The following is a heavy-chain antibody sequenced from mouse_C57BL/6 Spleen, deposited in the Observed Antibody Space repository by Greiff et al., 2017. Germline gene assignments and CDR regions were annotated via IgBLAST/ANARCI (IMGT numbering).Heavy chain of an antibody. CDR1: GYTFTDYE. V-gene: IGHV1-15*01. CDR3: TIRLITTVGYAMDH. Sequence: QVQLQQSGAELVRPGASVTLSCKASGYTFTDYEMHWVKQTPVHGLEWIGAIDPETGGTAYNQKFKGKAILTADKSSSTAYMELRSLTSEDSAVYYCTIRLITTVGYAMDHWGQGTSVTVSS. CDR2: IDPETGGT. D-gene: IGHD1-1*01. J-gene: IGHJ4*01.